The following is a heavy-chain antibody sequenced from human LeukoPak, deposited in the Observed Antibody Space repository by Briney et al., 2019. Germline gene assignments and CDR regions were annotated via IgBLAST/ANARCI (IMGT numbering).Heavy chain of an antibody. CDR3: AKVSGSSGYYYYFDY. CDR1: GFTFSSYA. J-gene: IGHJ4*02. D-gene: IGHD3-22*01. V-gene: IGHV3-23*01. CDR2: ISGSGGST. Sequence: GGSLRLSCAASGFTFSSYAMSWVRQAPGKGLEWVSAISGSGGSTYYADSVKGRFTISRDNSKNTLYLQMNSLRAEDTAVYYCAKVSGSSGYYYYFDYWGQGTLVTVSS.